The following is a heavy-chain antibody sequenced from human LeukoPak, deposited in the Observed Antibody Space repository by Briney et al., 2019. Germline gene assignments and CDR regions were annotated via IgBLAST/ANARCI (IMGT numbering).Heavy chain of an antibody. D-gene: IGHD3-10*01. CDR1: RFTFSSYG. CDR2: ISYDGSNK. V-gene: IGHV3-30*12. CDR3: ARVIGVVRADYYFDY. J-gene: IGHJ4*02. Sequence: GGSLRLSCAASRFTFSSYGMHWVRQAPGKGLEWVAVISYDGSNKYYADSVKGRFIISRDNSKNTVYLQMNSLRAEDTAVYYCARVIGVVRADYYFDYWGQGTLVAVSS.